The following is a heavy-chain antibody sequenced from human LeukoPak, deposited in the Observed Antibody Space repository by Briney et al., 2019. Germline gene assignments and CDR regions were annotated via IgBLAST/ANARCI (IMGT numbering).Heavy chain of an antibody. Sequence: SETLSLTCTVSGGSISSYYWSWIRQPPGKGLEWIGYIYYSGSTNYNPSLMSRVTISVDTSKSQFSLKLSSVTAADTAVYYCARYTIFEFDPWGQGTLVTVSS. V-gene: IGHV4-59*01. CDR3: ARYTIFEFDP. CDR2: IYYSGST. CDR1: GGSISSYY. D-gene: IGHD3-3*01. J-gene: IGHJ5*02.